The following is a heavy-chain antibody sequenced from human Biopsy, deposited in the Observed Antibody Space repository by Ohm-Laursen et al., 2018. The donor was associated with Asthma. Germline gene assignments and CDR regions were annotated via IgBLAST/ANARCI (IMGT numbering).Heavy chain of an antibody. CDR1: GYNFISFA. J-gene: IGHJ3*01. CDR3: TRTYYDFLTGQIKDVFGV. Sequence: LVYASRNASGYNFISFAMHWVRQAPGQRLEWMGWVDTGNGDTKYSQKFQGRVTITRDTSASKAYMELRSLRSEDTATYYYTRTYYDFLTGQIKDVFGVWGQGTMVTVSS. CDR2: VDTGNGDT. V-gene: IGHV1-3*04. D-gene: IGHD3-9*01.